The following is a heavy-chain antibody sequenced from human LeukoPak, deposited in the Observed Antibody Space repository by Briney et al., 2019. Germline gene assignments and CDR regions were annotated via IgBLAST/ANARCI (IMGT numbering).Heavy chain of an antibody. CDR3: ARLKSEVSGYNYYFYGMDV. J-gene: IGHJ6*02. CDR2: NDPSDSYT. V-gene: IGHV5-10-1*01. D-gene: IGHD5-24*01. CDR1: GYSFSSYW. Sequence: GESLTISCKGSGYSFSSYWIGWVRQMPGKGLEWMGGNDPSDSYTKYSQPFQGHVTISVDKSINTASLQWSSLQASDAAMYDCARLKSEVSGYNYYFYGMDVWGQGTTVTVSS.